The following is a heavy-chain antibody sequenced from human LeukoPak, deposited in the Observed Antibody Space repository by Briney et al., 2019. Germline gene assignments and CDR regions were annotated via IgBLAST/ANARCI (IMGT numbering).Heavy chain of an antibody. V-gene: IGHV4-34*01. CDR1: GGSISSYY. CDR2: INHYRST. CDR3: ARGVGGVTYGMDV. J-gene: IGHJ6*02. D-gene: IGHD3-16*01. Sequence: PSETLSLTCTVSGGSISSYYWSWIRQSPGKGLEWIGEINHYRSTNYNPSLKSRVTISVDTSKNQFSLSLRTVTAADMGVYYCARGVGGVTYGMDVWGQGTTVTVSS.